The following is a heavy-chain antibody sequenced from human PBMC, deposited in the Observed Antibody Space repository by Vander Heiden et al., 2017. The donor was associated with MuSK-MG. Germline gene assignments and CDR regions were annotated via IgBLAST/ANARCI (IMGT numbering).Heavy chain of an antibody. CDR3: ARDRVRATGDAFDN. CDR2: VTTTSAYI. CDR1: GFTFSSYS. J-gene: IGHJ3*02. Sequence: EVQLVESGGGLVKPGGSLRLSCAASGFTFSSYSMNWVRQAPGKGLEWVSSVTTTSAYIYYADSVKGRFTISRDDAKNSLYLQMSSLRAEDTAVYYCARDRVRATGDAFDNWGQGTMVTVSS. D-gene: IGHD2-21*01. V-gene: IGHV3-21*01.